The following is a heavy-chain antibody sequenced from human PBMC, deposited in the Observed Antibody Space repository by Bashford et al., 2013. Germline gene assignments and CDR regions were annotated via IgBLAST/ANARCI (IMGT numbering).Heavy chain of an antibody. CDR2: IIPIFGTP. V-gene: IGHV1-69*06. J-gene: IGHJ4*02. Sequence: SVKVSCKASGGSFSTYAFSWVRQAPGQGLEWLGGIIPIFGTPHYAQKFQDKITITADTSTRTVYMELKSLRLEDTAVYYCASGHSGYAWWGQGTLVTVSS. CDR3: ASGHSGYAW. D-gene: IGHD5-12*01. CDR1: GGSFSTYA.